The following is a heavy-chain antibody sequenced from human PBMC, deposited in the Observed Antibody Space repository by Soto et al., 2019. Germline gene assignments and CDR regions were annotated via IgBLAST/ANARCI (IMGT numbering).Heavy chain of an antibody. CDR2: IYATGTT. D-gene: IGHD1-1*01. Sequence: SGTSSLTCTVSGASISGFYRSWIRKSAGKGLEWIGRIYATGTTDYNPSLKSRVMMSVDTSKKQFSLKLRSVTAADTAVYYCVRDGTKTLRYW. V-gene: IGHV4-4*07. CDR3: VRDGTKTLRYW. J-gene: IGHJ2*01. CDR1: GASISGFY.